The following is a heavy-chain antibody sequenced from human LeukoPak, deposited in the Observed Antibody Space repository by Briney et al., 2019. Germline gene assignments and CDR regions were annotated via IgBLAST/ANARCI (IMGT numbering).Heavy chain of an antibody. CDR2: ISGYNGNT. CDR3: ARSGRGTYYYFDL. CDR1: SYSFNRYG. D-gene: IGHD5-12*01. Sequence: ASVKVSCKASSYSFNRYGISWVRQAPGQGFEWMGWISGYNGNTNYAQKFLGRVSMTADTSTSTAYMELRSLTSDDTAVYYCARSGRGTYYYFDLWGQGTLVTVSS. J-gene: IGHJ4*02. V-gene: IGHV1-18*01.